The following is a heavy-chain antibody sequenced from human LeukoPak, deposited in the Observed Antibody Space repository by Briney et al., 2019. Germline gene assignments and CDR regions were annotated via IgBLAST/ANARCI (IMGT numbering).Heavy chain of an antibody. V-gene: IGHV3-23*01. CDR3: AEDEVIVVVPAAMWY. Sequence: PGGSLRLSCAASGFTFSSYAMSWVRQAPGKGLEWVSAISGSGGSTYYADSVKGRSTISRDNSKNTLYLQMNSLRAEDTAVYYCAEDEVIVVVPAAMWYWGQGTLVTVSS. CDR2: ISGSGGST. D-gene: IGHD2-2*01. CDR1: GFTFSSYA. J-gene: IGHJ4*02.